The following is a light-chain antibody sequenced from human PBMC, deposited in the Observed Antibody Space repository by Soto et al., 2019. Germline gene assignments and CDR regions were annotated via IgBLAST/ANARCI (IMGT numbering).Light chain of an antibody. CDR1: QSISRY. J-gene: IGKJ5*01. CDR3: QQYNNWPPIT. Sequence: IVLTQSPGTLSFCPGERTTLSCRASQSISRYLAWYQQKPGQGPRLLIYGASSRATGTPDRFSGSGSGTEFTPTISSLQSEDFAVYYCQQYNNWPPITCGQGTRLEIK. CDR2: GAS. V-gene: IGKV3D-15*01.